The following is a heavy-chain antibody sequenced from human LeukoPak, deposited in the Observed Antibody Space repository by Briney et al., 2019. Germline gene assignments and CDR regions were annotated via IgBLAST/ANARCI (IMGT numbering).Heavy chain of an antibody. CDR1: GFTFSSYG. D-gene: IGHD6-19*01. CDR3: ARDFGYSSGWYYYYYYMDV. Sequence: GGSLRLSCAASGFTFSSYGMRSVRRAPGKGLEWVSSLSGSGGSTYYADSVKGRFTISRDNAKNSLYLQMSSLRAEDTAVYYCARDFGYSSGWYYYYYYMDVWGKGTTVTVSS. J-gene: IGHJ6*03. CDR2: LSGSGGST. V-gene: IGHV3-23*01.